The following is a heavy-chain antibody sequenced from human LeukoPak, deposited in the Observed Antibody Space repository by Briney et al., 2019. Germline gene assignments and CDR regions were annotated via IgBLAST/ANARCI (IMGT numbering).Heavy chain of an antibody. CDR1: GYTFTNYG. CDR3: ARELSGSNFYY. Sequence: ASVKVSCKPSGYTFTNYGISWVRQAPGQGLEWMGWISAYYGNTNYAQKLQGRVTMTTDTSTSTAYMELRSLRSDDTAVYYFARELSGSNFYYWGERTRVTLSS. CDR2: ISAYYGNT. D-gene: IGHD2-15*01. V-gene: IGHV1-18*01. J-gene: IGHJ4*02.